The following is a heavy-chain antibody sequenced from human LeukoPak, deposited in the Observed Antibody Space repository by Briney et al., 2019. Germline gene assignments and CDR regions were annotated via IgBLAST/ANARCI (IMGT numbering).Heavy chain of an antibody. Sequence: ASVKVSCKTSGYTFAGYFVHWVRQAPGQGLEWMGWINPNSGGTNYTQNFQGRVTITRDTSITTAYMELSRLTSDDTALYYCARDQGYGSGGYSFDYWGQGTRVTVSS. CDR2: INPNSGGT. V-gene: IGHV1-2*02. CDR1: GYTFAGYF. D-gene: IGHD3-10*01. CDR3: ARDQGYGSGGYSFDY. J-gene: IGHJ4*02.